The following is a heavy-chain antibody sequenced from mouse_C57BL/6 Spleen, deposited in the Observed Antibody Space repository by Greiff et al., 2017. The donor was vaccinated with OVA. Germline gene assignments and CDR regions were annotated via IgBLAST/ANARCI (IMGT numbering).Heavy chain of an antibody. D-gene: IGHD2-4*01. CDR1: GYAFSSSW. J-gene: IGHJ3*01. Sequence: QVQLQQSGPELVKPGASVKISCKASGYAFSSSWMNWVKQRPGKGLEWIGRIYPGDGDTNYNGKFKGKATLTADKSSSTAYIQLSSLTSEDSAVYFCARGDYDGFAYWGQGTLVTVSA. CDR2: IYPGDGDT. CDR3: ARGDYDGFAY. V-gene: IGHV1-82*01.